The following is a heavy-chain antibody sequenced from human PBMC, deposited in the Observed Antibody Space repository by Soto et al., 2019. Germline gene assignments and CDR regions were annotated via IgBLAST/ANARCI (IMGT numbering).Heavy chain of an antibody. V-gene: IGHV4-59*01. CDR3: AGDSGYDYFDS. CDR2: IYYSGST. CDR1: GGSISRYY. D-gene: IGHD5-12*01. Sequence: SETLSLTCTVSGGSISRYYWSWVRQPPGKGLEWIGYIYYSGSTNYNPSLKSRVTISVDTSKNQFSLKLSSVTAADTAVYYCAGDSGYDYFDSWGQGTLVTVSS. J-gene: IGHJ4*02.